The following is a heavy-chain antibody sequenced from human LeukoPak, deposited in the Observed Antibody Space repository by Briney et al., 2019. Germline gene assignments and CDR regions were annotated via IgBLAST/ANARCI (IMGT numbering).Heavy chain of an antibody. V-gene: IGHV5-51*01. CDR2: IYPDDSDT. Sequence: GESLKISCKGSGATFADYWIAWVRQVPGQGLEWMGNIYPDDSDTRYSPSFLGQVTISADKSISTAYLQWSSLKASDTAMYYCARPVEMATSPFDYWGQGTLVTVSS. D-gene: IGHD5-24*01. CDR3: ARPVEMATSPFDY. J-gene: IGHJ4*02. CDR1: GATFADYW.